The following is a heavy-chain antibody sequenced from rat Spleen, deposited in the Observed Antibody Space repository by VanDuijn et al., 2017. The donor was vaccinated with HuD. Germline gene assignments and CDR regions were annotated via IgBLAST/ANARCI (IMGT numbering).Heavy chain of an antibody. V-gene: IGHV5-7*01. CDR3: TRYYGYTYWYFDF. J-gene: IGHJ1*01. CDR1: GFTFSDYY. CDR2: ISYDGSST. Sequence: EVHLVESGGGLVQPGRSLKLSCAASGFTFSDYYMAWVRQAPTKGLEWVATISYDGSSTYYRDSVKGRFTISRDNAKSTLYLQMDSLRSEDTATYYCTRYYGYTYWYFDFWGPGTMVTVSS. D-gene: IGHD1-9*01.